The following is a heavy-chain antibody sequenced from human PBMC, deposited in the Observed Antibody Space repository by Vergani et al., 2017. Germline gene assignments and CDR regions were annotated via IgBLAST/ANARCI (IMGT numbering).Heavy chain of an antibody. CDR1: FDSIRNLY. CDR2: IHYSENT. CDR3: ASDTHSGQRADR. Sequence: QVQLQESGPGLVKSSETLSLTCSVSFDSIRNLYCNWIRQPPGKGLEWIGSIHYSENTNYNPSLKIRVTISVDTSRNQFSLTLTSVTDADTAVYYCASDTHSGQRADRWGQGILVTV. V-gene: IGHV4-59*11. D-gene: IGHD6-19*01. J-gene: IGHJ5*02.